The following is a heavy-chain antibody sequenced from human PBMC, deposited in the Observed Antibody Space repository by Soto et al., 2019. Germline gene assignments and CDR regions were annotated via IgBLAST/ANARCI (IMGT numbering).Heavy chain of an antibody. Sequence: VKVTCESSRGTLGRMARSSVHQAKGQGPEWMGGIVPMFGTANYAQKFQGRLTITADESTSTAYMQLSSLRSEDTAVYYCARGVCYDSSGTVSVFWVHGTLDPVSS. CDR2: IVPMFGTA. CDR1: RGTLGRMA. D-gene: IGHD3-22*01. CDR3: ARGVCYDSSGTVSVF. V-gene: IGHV1-69*13. J-gene: IGHJ4*01.